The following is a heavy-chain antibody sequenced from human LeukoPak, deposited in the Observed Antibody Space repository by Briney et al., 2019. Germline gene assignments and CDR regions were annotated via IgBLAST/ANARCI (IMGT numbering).Heavy chain of an antibody. Sequence: ASVKVSCKASGYAFNVYYIHWVRQAPGQGLEWMGWIHPDSGATNYAQKFQDRVTMTRDTSISTAYMELSRLISDDTAVYHCARVALNTVTEHLFDPWGQGTLVTVSS. CDR3: ARVALNTVTEHLFDP. J-gene: IGHJ5*01. CDR1: GYAFNVYY. D-gene: IGHD4-17*01. V-gene: IGHV1-2*02. CDR2: IHPDSGAT.